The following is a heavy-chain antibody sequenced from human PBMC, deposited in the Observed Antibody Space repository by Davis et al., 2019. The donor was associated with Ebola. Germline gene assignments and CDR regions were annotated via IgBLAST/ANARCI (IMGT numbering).Heavy chain of an antibody. CDR1: GYTFINHG. CDR3: ARDLTGTYDFDY. Sequence: ASVKVSCKASGYTFINHGLHWVRQAPGQGLEWMGWIGTYNGNTNYAQKLQGRVTMTTDTSTSTAYMELRSLRSDDTAVYYCARDLTGTYDFDYWGQGTLVTVSS. V-gene: IGHV1-18*01. D-gene: IGHD3-9*01. CDR2: IGTYNGNT. J-gene: IGHJ4*02.